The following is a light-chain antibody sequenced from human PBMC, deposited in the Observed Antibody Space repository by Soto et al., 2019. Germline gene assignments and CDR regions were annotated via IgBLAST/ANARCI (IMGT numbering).Light chain of an antibody. V-gene: IGKV3-11*01. CDR1: ENINKY. CDR2: DAS. J-gene: IGKJ4*02. CDR3: QHYTYWPAAFT. Sequence: EIVLTQSPATLSLSPGEGATLSCRASENINKYLAWYRQKPGQAPSLLIFDASYRAAGTPARVSASGSETVFPLTIRIPDSEDFAIYLCQHYTYWPAAFTF.